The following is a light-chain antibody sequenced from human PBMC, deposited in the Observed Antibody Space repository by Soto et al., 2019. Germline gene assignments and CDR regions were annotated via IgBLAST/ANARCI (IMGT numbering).Light chain of an antibody. CDR3: QQSYSTLFT. V-gene: IGKV1-39*01. CDR1: QTVIRY. CDR2: AVS. J-gene: IGKJ3*01. Sequence: IQMTQFPSSLSASVGDRVTITCRAGQTVIRYLNWYQQKPGRAPNLLIYAVSNLQSGVSSRFSGSGSGTEFTLTISELQPEDCATYYCQQSYSTLFTFGPGTKVEIK.